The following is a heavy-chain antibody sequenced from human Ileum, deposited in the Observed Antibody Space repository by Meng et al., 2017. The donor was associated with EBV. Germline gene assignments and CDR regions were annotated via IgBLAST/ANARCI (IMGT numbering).Heavy chain of an antibody. CDR1: GVSISSGVYH. CDR3: AIYAVGGSGQGY. D-gene: IGHD1-26*01. Sequence: VQLQESGPGLVKHSQTLYLTCAVSGVSISSGVYHWSWIRQPPGKGLEWIGCSGGTYYNPSLKSRLTISVDTSKNQFSLKLDSATAADTAVYYCAIYAVGGSGQGYWGQGTLVTVSS. CDR2: CSGGT. V-gene: IGHV4-30-4*01. J-gene: IGHJ4*02.